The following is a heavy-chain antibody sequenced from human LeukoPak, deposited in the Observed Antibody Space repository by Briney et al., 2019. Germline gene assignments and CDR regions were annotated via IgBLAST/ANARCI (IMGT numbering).Heavy chain of an antibody. CDR1: GYTFSGYY. Sequence: PGASVKVSCKASGYTFSGYYMHWVRQAPGQGLEWMGWINPNSGGTYYAQKFQGRVTMTRDTSISTAYMELSRLRSDDTAVFYCARVAHNYDLLTGYYPYLDYFDFWGQGTLVTVSS. CDR3: ARVAHNYDLLTGYYPYLDYFDF. J-gene: IGHJ4*02. CDR2: INPNSGGT. D-gene: IGHD3-9*01. V-gene: IGHV1-2*02.